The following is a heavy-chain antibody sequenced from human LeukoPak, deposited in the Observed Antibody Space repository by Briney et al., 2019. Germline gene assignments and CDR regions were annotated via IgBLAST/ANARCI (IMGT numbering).Heavy chain of an antibody. J-gene: IGHJ6*02. CDR3: TRYYYYYGMDV. V-gene: IGHV1-18*01. CDR1: GYTFTSYG. Sequence: ASVKVSCKASGYTFTSYGISWVRQAPGQGLEWMGWISAYNGNTNYAQKFQGRVTMTRDTSTSTVYMELSSLRSEDTAVYYCTRYYYYYGMDVWGQGTTVTVSS. CDR2: ISAYNGNT.